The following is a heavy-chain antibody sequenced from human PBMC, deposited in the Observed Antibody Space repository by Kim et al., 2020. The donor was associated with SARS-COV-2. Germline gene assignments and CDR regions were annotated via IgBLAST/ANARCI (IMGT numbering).Heavy chain of an antibody. Sequence: ASVKVSCKASGYTFTSYAMNWVRQAPGQGLEWMGWINTNTGNPTYAQGFTGRFVFSLDTSVSTAYLQISSLKAEDTAVYYCARETRDRRWLQRPFDYWGQGTLVTVSS. D-gene: IGHD5-12*01. CDR3: ARETRDRRWLQRPFDY. CDR2: INTNTGNP. CDR1: GYTFTSYA. V-gene: IGHV7-4-1*02. J-gene: IGHJ4*02.